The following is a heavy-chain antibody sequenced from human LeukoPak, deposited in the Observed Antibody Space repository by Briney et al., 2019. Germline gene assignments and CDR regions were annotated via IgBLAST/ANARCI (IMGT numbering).Heavy chain of an antibody. Sequence: LSGGSLRLSCAASGFTFSSYAMSWVRQAPGKGLEWVSAISGSGGSTYYADSVKGRFTISRDNSKNTLYLQMNSLRAEDTAVYYCAKDRTRYYYDSSGYYYVGLLWGQGTLVNVSS. CDR1: GFTFSSYA. V-gene: IGHV3-23*01. D-gene: IGHD3-22*01. J-gene: IGHJ4*02. CDR3: AKDRTRYYYDSSGYYYVGLL. CDR2: ISGSGGST.